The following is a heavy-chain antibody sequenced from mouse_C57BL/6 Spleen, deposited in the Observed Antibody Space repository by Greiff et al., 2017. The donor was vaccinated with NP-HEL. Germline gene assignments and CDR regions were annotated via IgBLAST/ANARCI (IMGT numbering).Heavy chain of an antibody. D-gene: IGHD1-1*01. CDR2: IDPEDGET. V-gene: IGHV14-2*01. J-gene: IGHJ2*01. Sequence: VQLKESGAELVKPGASVKLSCTASGFNIKDYYMHWVKQRTEQGLEWIGRIDPEDGETKYAPKFQGKATITADTSSNTAYLQLSSLTSDDTAVYYCARALITTVDFDYWGQGTTLTVSS. CDR3: ARALITTVDFDY. CDR1: GFNIKDYY.